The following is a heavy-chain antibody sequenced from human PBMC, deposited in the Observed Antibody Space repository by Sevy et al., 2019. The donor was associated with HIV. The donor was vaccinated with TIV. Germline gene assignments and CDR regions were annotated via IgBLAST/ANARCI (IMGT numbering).Heavy chain of an antibody. Sequence: GGSLRLSCAASGFSFSSYEMNWVRQAPGKGLEWLSYISISGSSVYYSDSVRGQFTISRDNARNSRYLQMNSLRAEDTAVYYCARDLPPSATTVAHFDCWGQGTLVTVSS. CDR2: ISISGSSV. D-gene: IGHD4-17*01. V-gene: IGHV3-48*03. CDR3: ARDLPPSATTVAHFDC. CDR1: GFSFSSYE. J-gene: IGHJ4*02.